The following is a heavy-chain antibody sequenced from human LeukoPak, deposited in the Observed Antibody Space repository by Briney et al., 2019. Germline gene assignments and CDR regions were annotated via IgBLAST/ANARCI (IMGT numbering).Heavy chain of an antibody. CDR2: IRSEPNSYAT. J-gene: IGHJ4*02. CDR3: TSLLGYCTNDVCYNY. Sequence: PGGSLRLSCAASGFTFSSYGMSWVRQAPGKGLEWVGRIRSEPNSYATAYAASVKGRFTISRDDSKNTAYLQMNSLKTEDTAVYYCTSLLGYCTNDVCYNYWGQGTLVTVSS. V-gene: IGHV3-73*01. CDR1: GFTFSSYG. D-gene: IGHD2-8*01.